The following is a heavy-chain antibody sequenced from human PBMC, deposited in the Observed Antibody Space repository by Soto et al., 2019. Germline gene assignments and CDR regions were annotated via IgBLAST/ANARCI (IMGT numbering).Heavy chain of an antibody. V-gene: IGHV3-23*01. Sequence: EVQLSESGGTSVQPGGSLRLSCVGSGFTFSGFALRWVRQAPGKGLEWVSAVTGRGTNTYYAGSVQGRFTISRDKTNNTRYLQMTKLRAEDTAVYFCVKCDFGAGLSAWGQGNLVIVSS. D-gene: IGHD3-16*01. CDR1: GFTFSGFA. CDR3: VKCDFGAGLSA. J-gene: IGHJ5*02. CDR2: VTGRGTNT.